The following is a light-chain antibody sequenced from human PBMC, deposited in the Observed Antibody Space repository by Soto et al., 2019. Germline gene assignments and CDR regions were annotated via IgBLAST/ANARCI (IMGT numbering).Light chain of an antibody. CDR1: QSISSY. CDR2: AAS. CDR3: QQTYRTPLT. Sequence: DIQMTQSPSSLSASVGDRVNITCRASQSISSYLNWYQQKPGKAPKLLIYAASSLNSGVPSRFSGSGSGTDFTLTISSLQPEDFATYSCQQTYRTPLTFGGGTKVEIK. V-gene: IGKV1-39*01. J-gene: IGKJ4*01.